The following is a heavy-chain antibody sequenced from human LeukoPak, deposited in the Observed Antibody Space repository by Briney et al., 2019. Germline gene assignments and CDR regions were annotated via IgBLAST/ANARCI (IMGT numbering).Heavy chain of an antibody. CDR1: GFTFSSYG. CDR3: AKYNGDYYFDY. D-gene: IGHD2-21*01. J-gene: IGHJ4*02. Sequence: GGSLRLSCAASGFTFSSYGMHWVRQAPGKGLEWVAVISYDGSNKYYADSVKGRFTISRDNSKNTLYLQMNCLRAEDTAVYYCAKYNGDYYFDYWGQGTLVTVSS. CDR2: ISYDGSNK. V-gene: IGHV3-30*18.